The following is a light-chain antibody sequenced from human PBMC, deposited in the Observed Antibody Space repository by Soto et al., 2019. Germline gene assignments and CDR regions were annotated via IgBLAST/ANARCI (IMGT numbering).Light chain of an antibody. CDR1: SSDIGGYNY. J-gene: IGLJ1*01. CDR2: DVS. Sequence: QSALTQPASVSGSPGQSITISCTGTSSDIGGYNYVSWYQQLPGKVPKLIIYDVSNRPSGVSDRFSGSKSGNAASLPISGLHAEDEAEYYCSSYTSTSTLYVFGTGTKLTVL. CDR3: SSYTSTSTLYV. V-gene: IGLV2-14*03.